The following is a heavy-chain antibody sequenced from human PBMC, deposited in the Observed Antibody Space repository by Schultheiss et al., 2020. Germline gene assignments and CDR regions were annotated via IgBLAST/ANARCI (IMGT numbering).Heavy chain of an antibody. D-gene: IGHD6-19*01. CDR1: GGSISSGGYY. Sequence: SETLSLTCTVSGGSISSGGYYWSWIRQHPGKGLEWIGYIYYSGSTYYNPSLKSRVTISVDTSKNQFSLKLSSVTAADTAVYYCATTYSSGWLILDYWGQGTLVTVSS. J-gene: IGHJ4*02. CDR2: IYYSGST. CDR3: ATTYSSGWLILDY. V-gene: IGHV4-31*03.